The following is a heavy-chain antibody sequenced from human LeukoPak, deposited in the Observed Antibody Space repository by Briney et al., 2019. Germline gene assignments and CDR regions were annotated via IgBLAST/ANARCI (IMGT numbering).Heavy chain of an antibody. Sequence: SEALSLTCAVSGDAINSGGYFWTWVRQPLGKGLECIGYFANTAFAYYNPSLKNRVTISVDTFKNQFSLKLSSVTAADTAVYYCARVMLGYYYMDVWGKGTTVTVSS. D-gene: IGHD2-8*01. V-gene: IGHV4-30-4*07. CDR2: FANTAFA. J-gene: IGHJ6*03. CDR3: ARVMLGYYYMDV. CDR1: GDAINSGGYF.